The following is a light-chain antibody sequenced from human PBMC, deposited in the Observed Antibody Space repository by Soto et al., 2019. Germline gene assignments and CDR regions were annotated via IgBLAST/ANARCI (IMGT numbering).Light chain of an antibody. J-gene: IGKJ4*01. CDR2: DAS. CDR3: QQYKSLPLT. V-gene: IGKV1-33*01. CDR1: QDISNF. Sequence: DIQMTQSPASLSASVGDRVTITCQASQDISNFLNWYRQKPGEAPNLLIYDASTLETGVPLRFSGSGYGSYFSFTISSLQPEDVATYYCQQYKSLPLTFCGGTKVEIK.